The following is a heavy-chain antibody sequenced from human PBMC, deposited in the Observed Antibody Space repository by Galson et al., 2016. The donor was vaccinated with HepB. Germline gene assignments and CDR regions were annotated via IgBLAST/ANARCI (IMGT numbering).Heavy chain of an antibody. Sequence: SLRLSCAASGFRFSEHYMDWVRQAPGKGLEWVGRTRNKVNSYTTEYAASVKGRFTISRDDSKHSLYLQMNSLKTEGTALYYCARPSGKYSGGFDIWGQGTMVTVSS. D-gene: IGHD2/OR15-2a*01. CDR2: TRNKVNSYTT. CDR3: ARPSGKYSGGFDI. V-gene: IGHV3-72*01. CDR1: GFRFSEHY. J-gene: IGHJ3*02.